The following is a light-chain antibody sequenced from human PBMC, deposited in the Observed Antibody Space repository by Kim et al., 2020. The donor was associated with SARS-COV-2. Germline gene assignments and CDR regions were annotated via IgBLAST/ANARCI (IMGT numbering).Light chain of an antibody. CDR3: QQRSTWPLT. Sequence: LSPGERAALSSRASQSVSSYLVWYQRKPGQAPRLLIYDATTRATGIPARFSASGSGTDFTLTISSLGPEDFAVYYCQQRSTWPLTFGGGTKLEI. CDR1: QSVSSY. J-gene: IGKJ4*01. V-gene: IGKV3-11*01. CDR2: DAT.